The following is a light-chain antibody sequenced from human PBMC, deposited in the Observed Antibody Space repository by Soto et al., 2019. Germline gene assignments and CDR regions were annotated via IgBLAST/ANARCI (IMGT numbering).Light chain of an antibody. V-gene: IGKV3D-15*01. CDR3: QQSYSTPPT. J-gene: IGKJ1*01. Sequence: EIVMTQSPATLSVSPGERATLSCRASETVRSNLAWYQQKPGQAPRLLIYAASTRATGIPARFIGNGSGTDFTLTISSLQPEDFATYYCQQSYSTPPTFGQGTKVDIK. CDR2: AAS. CDR1: ETVRSN.